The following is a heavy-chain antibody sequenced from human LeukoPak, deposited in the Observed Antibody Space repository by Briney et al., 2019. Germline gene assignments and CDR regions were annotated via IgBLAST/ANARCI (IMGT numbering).Heavy chain of an antibody. CDR2: IYTSGST. D-gene: IGHD2-2*01. CDR1: GGPISSYY. J-gene: IGHJ6*02. Sequence: SETLSLTCTVSGGPISSYYWSWIRQPAGKGLEWIGRIYTSGSTNYNPSLKSRVTMSVDTSKNQFSLKLSSVTAADTAVYYCARGRSTSPLSYGMDVWGQGTTVTVSS. CDR3: ARGRSTSPLSYGMDV. V-gene: IGHV4-4*07.